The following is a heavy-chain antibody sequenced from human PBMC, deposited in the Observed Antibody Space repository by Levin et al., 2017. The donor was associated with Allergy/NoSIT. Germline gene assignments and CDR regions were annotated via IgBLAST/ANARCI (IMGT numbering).Heavy chain of an antibody. V-gene: IGHV4-34*01. D-gene: IGHD4-23*01. CDR3: ASGYGGNSDKNNWFDP. CDR1: GGYFSEYY. CDR2: INQSGST. J-gene: IGHJ5*02. Sequence: SETLSLTCAVYGGYFSEYYWSWIRQTPGKGLEWIGEINQSGSTNYNPSLRSRVTISIDTSKNQFSLKLSSMTAADTAVYYCASGYGGNSDKNNWFDPWGQGTLVTVSS.